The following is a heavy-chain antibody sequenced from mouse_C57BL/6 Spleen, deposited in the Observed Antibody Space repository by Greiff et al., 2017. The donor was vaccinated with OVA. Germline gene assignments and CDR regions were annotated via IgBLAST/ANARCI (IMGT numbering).Heavy chain of an antibody. V-gene: IGHV7-3*01. J-gene: IGHJ4*01. Sequence: EVQGVESGGGLVQPGGSLSLSCAASGFTFTDYYMSWVRQPPGKALEWLGFIRNKANGYTTEYSASVKGRFTISRDNSQSILYLQMNALRAEDSATYYRARYNYGSPHYYAMDYWGQGTSVTVSS. D-gene: IGHD1-1*01. CDR2: IRNKANGYTT. CDR3: ARYNYGSPHYYAMDY. CDR1: GFTFTDYY.